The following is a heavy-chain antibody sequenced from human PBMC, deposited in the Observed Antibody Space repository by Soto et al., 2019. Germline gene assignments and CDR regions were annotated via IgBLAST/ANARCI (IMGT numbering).Heavy chain of an antibody. CDR2: IYPGDSST. V-gene: IGHV5-51*01. J-gene: IGHJ4*02. CDR3: ARHLHSDSVHITPVSPDY. D-gene: IGHD4-4*01. CDR1: GYSFRSYW. Sequence: GESLKISCKTSGYSFRSYWIGWVRQMPGKGLEWMAIIYPGDSSTRYSPSFQGQVTISADKSISTAFLQWSSLKAADSATYYCARHLHSDSVHITPVSPDYWGQGTLVTVSS.